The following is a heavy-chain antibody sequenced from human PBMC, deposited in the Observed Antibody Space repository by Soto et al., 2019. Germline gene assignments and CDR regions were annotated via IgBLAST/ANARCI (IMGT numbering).Heavy chain of an antibody. Sequence: QVQLVQSGAEVKKPGASVKVSCKASGYTFTSYGISWVRQSPGQVLEWMGWISAYNGNTNYAQKPQGRVTMTTDTSTSTAYMELRSLRSDDAAVSSCARNPIPAYYDFWSGYYRDWFDPWGQGTLVTVSS. CDR1: GYTFTSYG. D-gene: IGHD3-3*01. CDR2: ISAYNGNT. J-gene: IGHJ5*02. CDR3: ARNPIPAYYDFWSGYYRDWFDP. V-gene: IGHV1-18*04.